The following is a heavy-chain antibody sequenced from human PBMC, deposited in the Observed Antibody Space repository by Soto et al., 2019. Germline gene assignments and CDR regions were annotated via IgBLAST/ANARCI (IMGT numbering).Heavy chain of an antibody. J-gene: IGHJ4*02. Sequence: QVQLVESGGGVVQPGRSLRLSCATSGFPFRSYDMHWVRQAPGKGLEWVAVIWLDGSNKYYADSVRGRFTLSRDNSNHTVYLEMNSLRAEDSAVYYCARKSDSLIDYWGQGILVTVST. D-gene: IGHD3-22*01. CDR1: GFPFRSYD. CDR2: IWLDGSNK. V-gene: IGHV3-33*01. CDR3: ARKSDSLIDY.